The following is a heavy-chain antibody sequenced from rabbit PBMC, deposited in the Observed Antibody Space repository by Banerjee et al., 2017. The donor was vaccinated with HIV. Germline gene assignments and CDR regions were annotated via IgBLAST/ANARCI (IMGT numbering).Heavy chain of an antibody. CDR2: INTSSGNT. Sequence: QEQLEESGGDLVKPEGSLTLTCTASGFSFSNKYVMCWVRQAPGKGLEWIACINTSSGNTVDASWAKGRFTISKTSSTTVTLQMASLTAADTAAYFGARGWITMTMSVWGPVTLVTVS. CDR1: GFSFSNKYV. CDR3: ARGWITMTMSV. D-gene: IGHD2-1*01. J-gene: IGHJ4*01. V-gene: IGHV1S45*01.